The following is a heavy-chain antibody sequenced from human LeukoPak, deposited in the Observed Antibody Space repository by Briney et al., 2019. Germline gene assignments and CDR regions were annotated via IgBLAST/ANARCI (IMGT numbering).Heavy chain of an antibody. V-gene: IGHV1-18*01. Sequence: ASVKVSCKASGYTFTSYGISWVRQAPGQGLEWMGWISAYNGNTNYAQKLQGRVTMTTDTSTSTAYMELRSLRSDDTAVYYCARDVKTPLRDYYGSGSKYNWFDPWGQGTLVTVSS. D-gene: IGHD3-10*01. CDR1: GYTFTSYG. CDR3: ARDVKTPLRDYYGSGSKYNWFDP. CDR2: ISAYNGNT. J-gene: IGHJ5*02.